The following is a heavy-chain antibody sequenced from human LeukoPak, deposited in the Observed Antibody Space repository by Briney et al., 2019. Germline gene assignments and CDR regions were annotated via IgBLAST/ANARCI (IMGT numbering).Heavy chain of an antibody. V-gene: IGHV1-69*13. Sequence: ASVKVSCKASGGTFGSYAISWVRQAPGQGLEWMGGIIPIFGTANYAQKFQGRVTITADESTSTAYMELSSLRSEDTAVYYCAREATMVRGVITPWAFDYWGQGTLVTVSS. D-gene: IGHD3-10*01. J-gene: IGHJ4*02. CDR1: GGTFGSYA. CDR3: AREATMVRGVITPWAFDY. CDR2: IIPIFGTA.